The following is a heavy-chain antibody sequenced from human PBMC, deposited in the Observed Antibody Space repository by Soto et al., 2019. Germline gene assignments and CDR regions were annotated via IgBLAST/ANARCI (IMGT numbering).Heavy chain of an antibody. CDR2: ISAYNGNT. D-gene: IGHD5-18*01. V-gene: IGHV1-18*01. CDR3: ARPRRYGHGFDY. J-gene: IGHJ4*02. Sequence: VKRACKDSGYTFTNLGVGWVRNAPGQGLDWMGWISAYNGNTNYAQKLQGRVTMTTDTSTSTAYMELRSLRSDDTAVYYCARPRRYGHGFDYWGQGTLVTVSS. CDR1: GYTFTNLG.